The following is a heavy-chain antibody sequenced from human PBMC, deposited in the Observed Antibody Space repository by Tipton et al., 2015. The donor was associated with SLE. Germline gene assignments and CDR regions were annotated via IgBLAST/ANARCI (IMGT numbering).Heavy chain of an antibody. J-gene: IGHJ6*02. CDR1: NGSISGHY. CDR2: IYYGRA. D-gene: IGHD1-26*01. V-gene: IGHV4-59*11. Sequence: GLVKPSETLSLTCTVSNGSISGHYWSWIRQTPGKGLEWMGYIYYGRANYNPSLKSRVTISADTSKNQFSLRLSSVTAADTAVYYCAGCGIGLFYGGDVWGQGTTVPVSS. CDR3: AGCGIGLFYGGDV.